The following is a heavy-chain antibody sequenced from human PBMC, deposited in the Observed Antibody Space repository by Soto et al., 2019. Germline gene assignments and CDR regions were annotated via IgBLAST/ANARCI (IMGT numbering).Heavy chain of an antibody. Sequence: ASVKVSCKSSGYRFETYAMSWVRQAPGQGLEWMGWIRAYNIDTYYAQKFQDRVTMTTDTSTGTAYMELRSLRSDDTAVYYCARGHGVIIGAMDVWSQGTTVTVSS. V-gene: IGHV1-18*01. J-gene: IGHJ6*02. D-gene: IGHD3-3*01. CDR1: GYRFETYA. CDR3: ARGHGVIIGAMDV. CDR2: IRAYNIDT.